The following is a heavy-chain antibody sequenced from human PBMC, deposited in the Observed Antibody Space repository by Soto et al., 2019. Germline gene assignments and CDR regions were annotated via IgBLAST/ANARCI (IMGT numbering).Heavy chain of an antibody. Sequence: GGSLRLSCAASGFTFSSYSMNWVRQAPGKGLEWVSYISSSSSTIYYADPVKGRFTISRDNAKNSLYLQMNSLRAEDTAVYYCARDGEVRYFDWLSGDEYFDYWGQGTLVTVSS. CDR2: ISSSSSTI. CDR1: GFTFSSYS. J-gene: IGHJ4*02. V-gene: IGHV3-48*01. CDR3: ARDGEVRYFDWLSGDEYFDY. D-gene: IGHD3-9*01.